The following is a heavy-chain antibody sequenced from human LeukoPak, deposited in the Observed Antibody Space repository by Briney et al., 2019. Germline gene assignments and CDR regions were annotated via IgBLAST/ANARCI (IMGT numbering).Heavy chain of an antibody. CDR3: ARTTV. Sequence: GGSLRLSCAGSGFAFSNYWMSWVRQAPGKGLEWVANIKQDGSNKYYVDSVKGRFTISRDNAKNSLYLQMNSLRAEDTAVYYCARTTVWGKGTTVTVSS. V-gene: IGHV3-7*01. CDR2: IKQDGSNK. CDR1: GFAFSNYW. D-gene: IGHD1-1*01. J-gene: IGHJ6*04.